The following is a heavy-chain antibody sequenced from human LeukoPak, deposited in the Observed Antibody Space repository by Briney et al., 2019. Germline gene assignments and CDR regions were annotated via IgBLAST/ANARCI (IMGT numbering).Heavy chain of an antibody. Sequence: GESLKIPCKGSGYSFDSYWIAWVRQLPGKGLEWMGIIYPGDSDTTYSPSFQGQVTISADTSISTAYLQWSSLKASDTAMYYCARLYYYDSSGYYNGNYWGQGTLVTVSS. CDR1: GYSFDSYW. D-gene: IGHD3-22*01. CDR2: IYPGDSDT. J-gene: IGHJ4*02. CDR3: ARLYYYDSSGYYNGNY. V-gene: IGHV5-51*01.